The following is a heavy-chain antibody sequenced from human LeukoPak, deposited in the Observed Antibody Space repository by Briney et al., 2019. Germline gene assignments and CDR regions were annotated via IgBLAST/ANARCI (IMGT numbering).Heavy chain of an antibody. CDR1: GGSISSSSYY. D-gene: IGHD1-26*01. V-gene: IGHV4-39*07. J-gene: IGHJ4*02. Sequence: SETLSLTCTVSGGSISSSSYYWGWIRQPPGKGLEWIGSIYHSGSTYYNPSLKSRVTISVDTSKNQFSLKLSSVTAADTAVYYCARVGVGATWHWGQGTLVTVSS. CDR3: ARVGVGATWH. CDR2: IYHSGST.